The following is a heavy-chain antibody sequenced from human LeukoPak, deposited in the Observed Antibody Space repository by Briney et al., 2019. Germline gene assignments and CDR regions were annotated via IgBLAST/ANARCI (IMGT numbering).Heavy chain of an antibody. CDR2: ISSSGSTI. Sequence: KAGGSLRLSCAASGFTFSDYYMSWIRQAPGKGLEWVSYISSSGSTIYYADSVKGRFTISRDNSKNTLYLQMNSLRSEDTAVYYCARARPSYDILTGYYAAYDAFDIWGQGTMVTVSS. J-gene: IGHJ3*02. V-gene: IGHV3-11*01. CDR3: ARARPSYDILTGYYAAYDAFDI. CDR1: GFTFSDYY. D-gene: IGHD3-9*01.